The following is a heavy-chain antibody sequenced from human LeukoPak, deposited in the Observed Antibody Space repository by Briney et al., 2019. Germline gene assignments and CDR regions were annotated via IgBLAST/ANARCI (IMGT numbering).Heavy chain of an antibody. CDR3: ARDRAYHMVDY. CDR2: IYHSGST. D-gene: IGHD1-14*01. J-gene: IGHJ4*02. CDR1: GYSINNGYY. V-gene: IGHV4-38-2*02. Sequence: SETLSLTCTVSGYSINNGYYWGWIRQSPGKGLEWIGSIYHSGSTYYNPSLKSRVTISVDTSKNQFSLKLSSVTAADTAVYYCARDRAYHMVDYWGQGTLVTVSS.